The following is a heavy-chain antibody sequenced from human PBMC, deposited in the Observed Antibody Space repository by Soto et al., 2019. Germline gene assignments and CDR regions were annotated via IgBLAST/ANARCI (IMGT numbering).Heavy chain of an antibody. CDR3: ARGFRVAATRWWFDP. CDR2: ISTYNGNT. CDR1: GYTFTSYD. J-gene: IGHJ5*02. V-gene: IGHV1-18*01. D-gene: IGHD2-15*01. Sequence: ASVKVSCKASGYTFTSYDISWVRQAPGQGLEWMGWISTYNGNTNYAQKLQGRVTMTTDTSTSTAYMELRSLRSDDTAVYYCARGFRVAATRWWFDPWGQGTRVTVSS.